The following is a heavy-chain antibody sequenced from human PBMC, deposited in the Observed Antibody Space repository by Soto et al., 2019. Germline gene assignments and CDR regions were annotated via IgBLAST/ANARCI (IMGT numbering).Heavy chain of an antibody. J-gene: IGHJ4*02. CDR3: ARGGYGDY. V-gene: IGHV1-18*01. CDR2: ISAHNGNT. D-gene: IGHD1-1*01. Sequence: QVHLVQSGAEVKKPGASVKVSCKGSGYAFTTYGITWVRQAPGQGLEWMGWISAHNGNTNYAQKLQGRVTVTRDTSTSTAYMELRSRRSDDPAVYYCARGGYGDYWGQGALVTVSS. CDR1: GYAFTTYG.